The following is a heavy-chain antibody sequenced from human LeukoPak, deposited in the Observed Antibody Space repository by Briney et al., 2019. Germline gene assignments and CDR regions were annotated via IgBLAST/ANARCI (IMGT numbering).Heavy chain of an antibody. Sequence: PSETLSLTCTVSGGSISRYYWSWIRQPAGKGLEWIGRIYTSGSTNYNPSLKSRVTMSVDTSKNQFSLKLSSVTAADTAVYYCARDGPSYGHANWFDPWGQGTLVTVSS. J-gene: IGHJ5*02. CDR1: GGSISRYY. CDR3: ARDGPSYGHANWFDP. D-gene: IGHD5-18*01. CDR2: IYTSGST. V-gene: IGHV4-4*07.